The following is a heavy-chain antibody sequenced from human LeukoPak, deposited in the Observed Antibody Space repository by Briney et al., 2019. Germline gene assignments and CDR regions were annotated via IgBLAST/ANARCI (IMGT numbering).Heavy chain of an antibody. CDR2: IRYDGSNK. Sequence: AGGSLRLSCAASGFPFSSYGMHWVRQAPGKGLEWVAFIRYDGSNKNYADSVKGRFTISRDNSKNTLYLQMNSLRVEDTAVYYCAKEKLASYNYFDPWGQGTLVTVSS. D-gene: IGHD4-23*01. J-gene: IGHJ5*02. CDR1: GFPFSSYG. CDR3: AKEKLASYNYFDP. V-gene: IGHV3-30*02.